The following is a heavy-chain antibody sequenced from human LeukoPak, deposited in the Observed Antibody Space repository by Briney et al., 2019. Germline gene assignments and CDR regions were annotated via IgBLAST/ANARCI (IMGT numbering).Heavy chain of an antibody. Sequence: SETLSLTCTVSTYSISSGYYWGWIRQPPGKGLEWIGNIYHSGSTYYNPSLKSRVTISVDTSKNQFSLKLSSVTAADTAVYYCARVGDGDSIYYYYYMDVWGQGTLVTVSS. J-gene: IGHJ6*03. CDR1: TYSISSGYY. D-gene: IGHD4-17*01. CDR2: IYHSGST. CDR3: ARVGDGDSIYYYYYMDV. V-gene: IGHV4-38-2*02.